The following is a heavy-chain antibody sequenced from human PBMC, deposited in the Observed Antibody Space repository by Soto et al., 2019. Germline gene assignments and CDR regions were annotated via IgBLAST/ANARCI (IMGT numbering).Heavy chain of an antibody. Sequence: EVQLVESGGGLVQPGMSLRLSCAVSGFTFDDYAMHWVRQAPGKGLGWVSGFSWNSGNIGYADSVKGRFIVSRNNAKNSLYLQMNSLRPEDTALYYCARVPYTNFGGYYYRMDVWGQGTTVTVSS. J-gene: IGHJ6*02. CDR2: FSWNSGNI. V-gene: IGHV3-9*01. CDR1: GFTFDDYA. CDR3: ARVPYTNFGGYYYRMDV. D-gene: IGHD4-4*01.